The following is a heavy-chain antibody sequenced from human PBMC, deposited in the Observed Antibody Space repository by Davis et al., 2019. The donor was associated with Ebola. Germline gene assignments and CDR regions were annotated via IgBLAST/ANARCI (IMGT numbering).Heavy chain of an antibody. CDR1: GGSFSGYY. Sequence: MPSETLSLTCAVYGGSFSGYYWSWIRQPPGKGLEWIGEINHSGSTNYNPSLKSRVTISVDTSKNQFSLKLSSVTAADTAVYYCARAGNFGDYYDSSGYYPFDYWGQGTLVTVSS. CDR2: INHSGST. J-gene: IGHJ4*02. CDR3: ARAGNFGDYYDSSGYYPFDY. V-gene: IGHV4-34*01. D-gene: IGHD3-22*01.